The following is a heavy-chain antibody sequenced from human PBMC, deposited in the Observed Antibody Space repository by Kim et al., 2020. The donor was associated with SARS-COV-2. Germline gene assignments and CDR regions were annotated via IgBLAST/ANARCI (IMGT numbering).Heavy chain of an antibody. CDR1: GYTFTGYY. D-gene: IGHD3-10*01. J-gene: IGHJ6*02. CDR2: INPNSGGT. V-gene: IGHV1-2*02. CDR3: ARGITMVRGRAGMNV. Sequence: ASVKVSCKASGYTFTGYYMHWVRQAPGQGLEWMGWINPNSGGTNYAQKFQGRVTMTRDTSISTAYMELSRLRSDDTAVYYCARGITMVRGRAGMNVWGQGTTVTVSS.